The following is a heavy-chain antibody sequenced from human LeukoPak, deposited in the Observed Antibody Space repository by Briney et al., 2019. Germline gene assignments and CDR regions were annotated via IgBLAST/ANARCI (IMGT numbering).Heavy chain of an antibody. V-gene: IGHV4-39*07. CDR3: ARDHYDILTGSFDY. Sequence: SETLPLTCTVSGGSISSSSYYWGWIRQPPGKGLEWIGSIYYSGSTYYNPSLKSRVTISVDTSKNQFSLKLSSVTAADTAVYYCARDHYDILTGSFDYWGQGTLVTVSS. D-gene: IGHD3-9*01. CDR1: GGSISSSSYY. J-gene: IGHJ4*02. CDR2: IYYSGST.